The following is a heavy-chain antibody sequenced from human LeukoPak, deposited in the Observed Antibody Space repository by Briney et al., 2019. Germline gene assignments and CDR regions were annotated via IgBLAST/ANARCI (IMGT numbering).Heavy chain of an antibody. Sequence: KASETLSLTCAVYGGSFSGYYWSWIRQPPGKGLEWIGEINHSGSTNYNPSLKSRVTISVDMSKNQFSLKLSSVTAADTAVYYCARGRAWSSSWYGYWGQGTLVTVSS. D-gene: IGHD6-13*01. J-gene: IGHJ4*02. CDR2: INHSGST. CDR3: ARGRAWSSSWYGY. CDR1: GGSFSGYY. V-gene: IGHV4-34*01.